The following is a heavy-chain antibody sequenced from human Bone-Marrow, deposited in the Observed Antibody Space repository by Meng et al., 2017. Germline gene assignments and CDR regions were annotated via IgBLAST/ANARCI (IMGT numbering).Heavy chain of an antibody. V-gene: IGHV4-4*02. CDR3: ARARGIAVAEPWDY. J-gene: IGHJ4*02. D-gene: IGHD6-19*01. Sequence: QGQLQDPGPGLVKPSGTLSLTCAASGGSISSSNWWSWVRQPPGKGLEWIGEIYHSGSTNYNPSLKSRVTISVDKSKNQFSLKLSSVTAADTAVYYCARARGIAVAEPWDYWGQGTLVTVSS. CDR1: GGSISSSNW. CDR2: IYHSGST.